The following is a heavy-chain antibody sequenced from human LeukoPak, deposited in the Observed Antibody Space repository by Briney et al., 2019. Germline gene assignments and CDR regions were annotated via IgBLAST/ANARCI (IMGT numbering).Heavy chain of an antibody. D-gene: IGHD2-21*01. V-gene: IGHV1-2*02. CDR3: ARFWHCGISTCRAVNAFDF. CDR1: GSTFTGYF. CDR2: IDTNSGAT. Sequence: ASVKVSCKTSGSTFTGYFIHWVRQAPRQGLEWMGWIDTNSGATNYAHNFQGRVTMTKDTSIRTAYMELSSLRSDDTAVYYCARFWHCGISTCRAVNAFDFWGQGTVVTVSS. J-gene: IGHJ3*01.